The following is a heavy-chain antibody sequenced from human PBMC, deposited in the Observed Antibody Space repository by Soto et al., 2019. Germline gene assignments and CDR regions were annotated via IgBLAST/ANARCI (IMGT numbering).Heavy chain of an antibody. Sequence: EVQLLESGGGLVQPGGSLRLSCAASGFTFSSYAMSWVRQAPGKGLEWVSAISGSGGSTYYADSVKGRFTISRDNSKNTMYLKMNSLRAEDKAVYYCAKDPRSYHGPFDYWVQGTLVTVSS. V-gene: IGHV3-23*01. CDR2: ISGSGGST. J-gene: IGHJ4*02. CDR3: AKDPRSYHGPFDY. CDR1: GFTFSSYA. D-gene: IGHD1-26*01.